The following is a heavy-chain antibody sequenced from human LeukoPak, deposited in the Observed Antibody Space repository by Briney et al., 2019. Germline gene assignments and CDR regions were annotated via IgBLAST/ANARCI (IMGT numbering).Heavy chain of an antibody. CDR1: GFASGFTFSSYA. CDR2: INGRAATT. Sequence: GGSVRLSCPASGFASGFTFSSYAMSGVRQAPGRVLEWVASINGRAATTYYADSVKGRFTISRDNSKNTLYLQMNSLGAEDTAVYYCAKGGSGSGTDLLDVWGQGTTVTVSS. V-gene: IGHV3-23*01. J-gene: IGHJ6*02. CDR3: AKGGSGSGTDLLDV. D-gene: IGHD3-10*01.